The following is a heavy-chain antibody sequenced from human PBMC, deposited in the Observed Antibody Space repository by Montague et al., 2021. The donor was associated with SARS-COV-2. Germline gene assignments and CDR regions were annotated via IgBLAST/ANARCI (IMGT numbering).Heavy chain of an antibody. V-gene: IGHV4-38-2*02. CDR3: ARVRSITMIVVVITPMGWFDP. Sequence: SETLSLTCTASGYSISSGYYWGWIRQPPGKGLEWIGSIYHSGSTYYNPSLKSRVTISVDTSKNQFSLKPSSVTAADTAVYYCARVRSITMIVVVITPMGWFDPWGQGTLVTVSS. CDR2: IYHSGST. D-gene: IGHD3-22*01. J-gene: IGHJ5*02. CDR1: GYSISSGYY.